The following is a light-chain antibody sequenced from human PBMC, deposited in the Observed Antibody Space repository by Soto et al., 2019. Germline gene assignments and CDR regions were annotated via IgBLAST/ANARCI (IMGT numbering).Light chain of an antibody. CDR3: SSYTSSSTLV. V-gene: IGLV2-14*01. CDR1: SSGVGGYNY. CDR2: DVS. Sequence: QSALTQPASVSGSPGQSITISCTGTSSGVGGYNYVSWYQQHPGKAPKRMIYDVSNRPSGVSNRFSGSKSGNTASLTISGLQAEDEADYYCSSYTSSSTLVFGGGTKLTVL. J-gene: IGLJ2*01.